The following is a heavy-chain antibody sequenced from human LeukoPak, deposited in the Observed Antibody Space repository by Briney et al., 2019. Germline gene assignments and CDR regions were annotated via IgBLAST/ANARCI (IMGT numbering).Heavy chain of an antibody. CDR1: GGSISSGDYY. D-gene: IGHD2-2*01. Sequence: PSETLSLTCTVSGGSISSGDYYWSWIRQPPGTGREWIGYIYYSGSTYYNPSLRSRVTISVDTSKNQFSLKLSSVTAAETAVYYCARIPKDIVVGPAIYYMDVCGKRTTVTVSS. J-gene: IGHJ6*03. CDR3: ARIPKDIVVGPAIYYMDV. V-gene: IGHV4-30-4*08. CDR2: IYYSGST.